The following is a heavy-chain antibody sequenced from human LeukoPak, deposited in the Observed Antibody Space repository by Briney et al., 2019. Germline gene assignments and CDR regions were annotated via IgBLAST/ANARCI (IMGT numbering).Heavy chain of an antibody. CDR1: GFTFSSYE. CDR2: ISSSGSTI. Sequence: GGSLRLSCAASGFTFSSYEMNWVRQAPGKGLEWVSYISSSGSTIYYADSVRGRFTISGDNAKNSLYLQMNSLRAEDTAVYYCAVVRGVIWSVFMDVWGKGITVTISS. J-gene: IGHJ6*03. V-gene: IGHV3-48*03. CDR3: AVVRGVIWSVFMDV. D-gene: IGHD3-10*01.